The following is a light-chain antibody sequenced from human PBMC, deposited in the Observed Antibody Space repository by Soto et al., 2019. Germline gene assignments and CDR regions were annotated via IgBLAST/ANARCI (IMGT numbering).Light chain of an antibody. CDR3: QQYYSYPLT. CDR2: AAS. V-gene: IGKV1-8*01. J-gene: IGKJ4*01. CDR1: QGISSH. Sequence: AIRMTQSPSSFSASTGDRVTITCRASQGISSHLAWYQQKPGKAPKLLIYAASTLQSGVPSRFSGSGSGTDFTLTISCLQSEDCATYYCQQYYSYPLTFGGGTKVEIK.